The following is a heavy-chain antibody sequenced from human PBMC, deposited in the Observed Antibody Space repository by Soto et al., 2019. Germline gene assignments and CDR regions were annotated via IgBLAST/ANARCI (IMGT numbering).Heavy chain of an antibody. J-gene: IGHJ5*02. CDR3: ARVNYDFWSGYKGWFDP. CDR1: GFTVSSNY. Sequence: EVQLVESGGGLVQPGGSLRLSCAASGFTVSSNYMSWARQAPGKGLEWVSVIYSGGSTYYADSVKGRFTISRDNSKNTLYLQMDSLRAEDTAVYYCARVNYDFWSGYKGWFDPWGQGTLVTVSS. V-gene: IGHV3-66*01. CDR2: IYSGGST. D-gene: IGHD3-3*01.